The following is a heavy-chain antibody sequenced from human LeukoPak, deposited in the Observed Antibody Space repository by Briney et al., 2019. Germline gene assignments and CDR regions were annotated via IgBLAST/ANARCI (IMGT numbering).Heavy chain of an antibody. D-gene: IGHD3-3*01. CDR1: GGSISSRSYY. CDR3: ARIAYDFWSGFLAPVGPFDP. J-gene: IGHJ5*02. V-gene: IGHV4-39*01. CDR2: IYYSGST. Sequence: SETLSLTCTVSGGSISSRSYYWGWIRQPPGKGLEWIGSIYYSGSTYYNPSLKSRVTISVDTSKNQFSLKLSSVTAADTAVYYCARIAYDFWSGFLAPVGPFDPWGQGTLVTVSS.